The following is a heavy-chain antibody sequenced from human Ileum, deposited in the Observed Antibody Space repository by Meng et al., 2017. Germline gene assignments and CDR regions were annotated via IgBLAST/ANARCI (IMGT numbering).Heavy chain of an antibody. V-gene: IGHV1-18*01. D-gene: IGHD1-1*01. J-gene: IGHJ4*02. Sequence: VQLVQSGAEVKKPGASVKVSCKASGYTFTTYGISWVRQAPGQGLGWMGWMNTDKGNTNYAQKFQGRVTMTRDTSTSTAYMELRSLRSDDTAVYYCAREGAYNGGDYWGQGTLVTVSS. CDR3: AREGAYNGGDY. CDR1: GYTFTTYG. CDR2: MNTDKGNT.